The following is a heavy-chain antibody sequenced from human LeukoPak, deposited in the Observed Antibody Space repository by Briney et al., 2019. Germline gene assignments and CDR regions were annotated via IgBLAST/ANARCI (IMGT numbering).Heavy chain of an antibody. D-gene: IGHD5-18*01. Sequence: PGGSLRLSCAASGFTFSRYGMYWVRQAPGKGLEWVAVIWYDGSNKYYADSVRGRFTISRDNSKNTLYLQMNSLRVEDTAAYYCARGLDAAWDYWGQGTLVTVAS. J-gene: IGHJ4*02. V-gene: IGHV3-33*07. CDR1: GFTFSRYG. CDR3: ARGLDAAWDY. CDR2: IWYDGSNK.